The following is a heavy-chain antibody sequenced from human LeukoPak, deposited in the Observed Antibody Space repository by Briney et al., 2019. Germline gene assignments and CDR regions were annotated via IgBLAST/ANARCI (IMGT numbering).Heavy chain of an antibody. CDR2: IYYSGST. J-gene: IGHJ3*02. CDR3: ARTRLMVRGPNGAFDI. Sequence: SQTLSLTCTVSGGSISSGGYYWSWIRQHPGKGLEWIGYIYYSGSTYYNPSLKSRVTISVDTSKNLFSLKLSSVTAADTAVYYCARTRLMVRGPNGAFDIWGQGTMVTVSS. V-gene: IGHV4-31*03. CDR1: GGSISSGGYY. D-gene: IGHD3-10*01.